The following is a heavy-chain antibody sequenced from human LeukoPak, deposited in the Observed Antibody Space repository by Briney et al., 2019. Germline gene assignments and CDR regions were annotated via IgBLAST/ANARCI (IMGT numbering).Heavy chain of an antibody. CDR3: AKDSYYYDSSGYPNWFDP. Sequence: GGSLRLSCAAPGFTFSSYAMSWVRQAPGKGLEWVSAISGSGGGTYYADSVKGRFTISRDNSKNTLYLQMNSLRAEDTAVYYCAKDSYYYDSSGYPNWFDPWGQGTLVTVSS. CDR1: GFTFSSYA. V-gene: IGHV3-23*01. D-gene: IGHD3-22*01. CDR2: ISGSGGGT. J-gene: IGHJ5*02.